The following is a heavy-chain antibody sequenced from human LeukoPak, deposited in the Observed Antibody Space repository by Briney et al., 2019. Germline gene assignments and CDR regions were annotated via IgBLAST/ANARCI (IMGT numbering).Heavy chain of an antibody. V-gene: IGHV1-2*02. CDR2: VNPNSGGT. D-gene: IGHD2-2*01. CDR3: ARDCSSTSCYYGFDP. Sequence: ASVKVSCKASGYTFTGYYMHWVRQAPGQGLEWMGWVNPNSGGTNYAQKFQGRVTMTRDTSISTAYMELSRLRSDDTAVYYCARDCSSTSCYYGFDPWGQGTLVTVSS. CDR1: GYTFTGYY. J-gene: IGHJ5*02.